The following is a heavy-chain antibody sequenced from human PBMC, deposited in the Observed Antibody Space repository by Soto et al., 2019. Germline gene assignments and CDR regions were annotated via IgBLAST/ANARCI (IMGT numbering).Heavy chain of an antibody. J-gene: IGHJ6*02. V-gene: IGHV1-46*01. CDR1: GYTFTNYY. CDR2: INPVGGTT. D-gene: IGHD3-9*01. Sequence: ASVKVSCKSSGYTFTNYYMHWVRQAPGQGLEWLGIINPVGGTTSYAQKFQGRVTLTRDTSTSTVYLEMSSLTSEDTAVYFCARGVNYDVLTGPKYYGMDVWGQGTTVTVSS. CDR3: ARGVNYDVLTGPKYYGMDV.